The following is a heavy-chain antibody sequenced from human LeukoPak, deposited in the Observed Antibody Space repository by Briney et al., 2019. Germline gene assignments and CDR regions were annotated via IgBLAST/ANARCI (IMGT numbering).Heavy chain of an antibody. CDR2: ISGSGGST. J-gene: IGHJ4*02. CDR1: GFTFSSYS. V-gene: IGHV3-23*01. CDR3: AKDRAAGYGPPD. D-gene: IGHD4-17*01. Sequence: GGSLRLSCAASGFTFSSYSMNWVRQAPGKGLEWVSAISGSGGSTHYADSVKGRFTISRDNSKNTLYLQMNSLRAEDTAVYYCAKDRAAGYGPPDWGQGTLVTVSS.